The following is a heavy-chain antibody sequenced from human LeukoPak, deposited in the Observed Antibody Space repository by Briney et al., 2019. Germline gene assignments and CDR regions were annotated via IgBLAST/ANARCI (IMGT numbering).Heavy chain of an antibody. CDR3: ARDRGNILDC. Sequence: PSETLSLTCTVSGDSINNYYWSWIRQPAGKRLEWIGRIYSTGSFNYNPSLHSRLTLSVDTSKNQISLTLRSLTAADTAMYYCARDRGNILDCWGQGTLVTVSS. V-gene: IGHV4-4*07. D-gene: IGHD3-10*01. J-gene: IGHJ4*02. CDR2: IYSTGSF. CDR1: GDSINNYY.